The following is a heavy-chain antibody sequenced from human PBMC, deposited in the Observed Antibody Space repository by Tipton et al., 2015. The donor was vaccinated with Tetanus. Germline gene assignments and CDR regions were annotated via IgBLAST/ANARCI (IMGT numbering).Heavy chain of an antibody. CDR3: ARGPKHWLTAGQVY. Sequence: LRLSCTVSGDSISTYCWNWVRQPAGKGLEWIGEIHQSGSTSYNPSLKSRVSMSVDKSKNQFSLQLSSVTAADTATYYCARGPKHWLTAGQVYWGQGTLVTVSS. J-gene: IGHJ4*02. CDR1: GDSISTYC. CDR2: IHQSGST. V-gene: IGHV4-4*07. D-gene: IGHD6-19*01.